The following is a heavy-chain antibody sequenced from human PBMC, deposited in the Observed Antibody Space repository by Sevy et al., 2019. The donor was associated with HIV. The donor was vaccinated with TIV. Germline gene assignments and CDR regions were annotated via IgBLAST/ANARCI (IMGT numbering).Heavy chain of an antibody. Sequence: GGSLRLSCAASGFTFSSYSMNWIRQAPGKGLEWVSSISSSSSSYIYYADSVKGRFTISRDNAKNSLYLQMNSLRAEDTAVYYCARDEAAAGDAFDISGQRTMVTVSS. CDR1: GFTFSSYS. J-gene: IGHJ3*02. CDR2: ISSSSSSYI. CDR3: ARDEAAAGDAFDI. V-gene: IGHV3-21*01. D-gene: IGHD6-13*01.